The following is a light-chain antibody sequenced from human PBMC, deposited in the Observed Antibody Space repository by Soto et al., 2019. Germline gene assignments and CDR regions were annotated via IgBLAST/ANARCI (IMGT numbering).Light chain of an antibody. J-gene: IGKJ1*01. V-gene: IGKV1-6*01. CDR1: RDIGND. CDR2: AAS. Sequence: AIQMTQSPSSLSASVGDRVTITCRASRDIGNDLGWYQQKPGKAPKHLIFAASNLQSGVPSRFSGGRSGTDFTLTISSLQADDFATYYCLQHFNFSGTFGQGTKV. CDR3: LQHFNFSGT.